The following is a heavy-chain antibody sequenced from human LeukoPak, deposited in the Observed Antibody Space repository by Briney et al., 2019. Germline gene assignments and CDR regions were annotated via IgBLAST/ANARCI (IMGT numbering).Heavy chain of an antibody. CDR2: INHSGST. Sequence: SETLSLTCAVYGGSFSGYYWSWIRQPPGKGLEWIGEINHSGSTNYNPSLKSRVTISVDTSKNQFSLKLSSVTAADTAVYYCASGYYYDGTRYWGQGTLVTVSS. V-gene: IGHV4-34*01. CDR1: GGSFSGYY. J-gene: IGHJ4*02. D-gene: IGHD3-22*01. CDR3: ASGYYYDGTRY.